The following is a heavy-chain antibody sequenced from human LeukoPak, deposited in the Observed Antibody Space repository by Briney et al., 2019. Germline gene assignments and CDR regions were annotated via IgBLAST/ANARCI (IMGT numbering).Heavy chain of an antibody. Sequence: GASVKVSCKASGGTFSSYAISWVRQAPGQGLEWMGGIIPIFGTANYAQKFQGRVTITADESTSTAYMELSSLRSEDTAVYYCARYPTKLELNYYYCGMDVWGQGTTVTVSS. CDR3: ARYPTKLELNYYYCGMDV. CDR2: IIPIFGTA. V-gene: IGHV1-69*13. CDR1: GGTFSSYA. J-gene: IGHJ6*02. D-gene: IGHD1-7*01.